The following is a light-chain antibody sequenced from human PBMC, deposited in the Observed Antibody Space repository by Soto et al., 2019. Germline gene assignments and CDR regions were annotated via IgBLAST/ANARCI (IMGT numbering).Light chain of an antibody. Sequence: QSALTQPASVSGSPGQSIAISCTGTSSDLGSYNLVSWYQQHPGKAPKLIIYEDSKRPSGVSNRFSGSKSGNTASLTISGLQAEDEANYYCCSYAGSSTWVFGGGTQLTVL. V-gene: IGLV2-23*01. CDR1: SSDLGSYNL. CDR2: EDS. CDR3: CSYAGSSTWV. J-gene: IGLJ2*01.